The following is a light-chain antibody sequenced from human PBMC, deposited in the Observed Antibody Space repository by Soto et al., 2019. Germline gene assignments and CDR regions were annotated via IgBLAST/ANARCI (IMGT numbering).Light chain of an antibody. CDR1: QSLLANCNNKNC. CDR3: QHFFSPPFP. V-gene: IGKV4-1*01. J-gene: IGKJ2*01. CDR2: WAS. Sequence: DIVMTQSPDSLAVSLGERATINCKSSQSLLANCNNKNCLAWYQHKPGQPPKMLLLWASTLESGVPDRFSGRGSGTDFTLTISSLQVEDAAVYYCQHFFSPPFPFVQGTKLEIK.